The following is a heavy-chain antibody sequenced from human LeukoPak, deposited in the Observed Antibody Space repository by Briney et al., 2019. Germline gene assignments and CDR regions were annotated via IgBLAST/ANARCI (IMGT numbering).Heavy chain of an antibody. CDR2: IYSGGST. CDR1: GFTVSSNY. CDR3: AREIFGVALDYYGMDV. D-gene: IGHD3-3*01. V-gene: IGHV3-53*01. J-gene: IGHJ6*02. Sequence: GGSLRLSCAASGFTVSSNYMSWVRPAPGQGLEWGSVIYSGGSTYYSDSAKRRFTISRDNSKNTLYLQMNSLRAEDTAVYYCAREIFGVALDYYGMDVWGQGTTVTVSS.